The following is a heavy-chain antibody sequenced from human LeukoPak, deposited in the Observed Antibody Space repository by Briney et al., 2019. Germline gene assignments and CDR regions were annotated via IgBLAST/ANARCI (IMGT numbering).Heavy chain of an antibody. V-gene: IGHV4-59*08. D-gene: IGHD3-3*01. CDR3: ARHLRPYYYYYGMDV. J-gene: IGHJ6*02. CDR1: GGSISSYY. CDR2: IYYSGST. Sequence: PSETLSLTCTVSGGSISSYYWSWIRQPPGKGLEWIGYIYYSGSTNYNPSLKSRVTISVDTSKNQFSLRLSSVTAADTAMYYCARHLRPYYYYYGMDVWGQGTTVTVSS.